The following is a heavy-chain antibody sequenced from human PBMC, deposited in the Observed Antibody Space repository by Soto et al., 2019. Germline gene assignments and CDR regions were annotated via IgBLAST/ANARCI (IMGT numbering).Heavy chain of an antibody. CDR2: INPSGGST. Sequence: EASVKVSCKASGYTFTSYYMHWVRQAPGQGLEWMGIINPSGGSTSYAQKFQGRVTMTRDTSTSTVYMELSSLRSEDTAVYYCARGRGEGLIFGVVMPSYYYYYMDVWGKGTTVTVSS. D-gene: IGHD3-3*01. V-gene: IGHV1-46*03. CDR1: GYTFTSYY. CDR3: ARGRGEGLIFGVVMPSYYYYYMDV. J-gene: IGHJ6*03.